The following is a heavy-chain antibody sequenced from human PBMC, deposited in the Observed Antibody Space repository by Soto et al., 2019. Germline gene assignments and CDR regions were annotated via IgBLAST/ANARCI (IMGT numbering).Heavy chain of an antibody. CDR3: ARHFPIVGDHVAFYI. J-gene: IGHJ3*02. D-gene: IGHD2-15*01. V-gene: IGHV4-59*08. Sequence: SETLSLTCTVSGGSISSYYWSWIRQPPGKGLEWIGYIYYSGSTNYNPFLKSRVTISVDTSKNQFSLKLSSVTAADTAVYYCARHFPIVGDHVAFYIWGQGTMVPVSS. CDR1: GGSISSYY. CDR2: IYYSGST.